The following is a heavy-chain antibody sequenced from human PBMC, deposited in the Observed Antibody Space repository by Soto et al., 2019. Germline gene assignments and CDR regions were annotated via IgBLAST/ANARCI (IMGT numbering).Heavy chain of an antibody. CDR1: GYSFAGYW. D-gene: IGHD3-22*01. CDR3: ARQIYDSDTGPNFQYYFDS. CDR2: IDPSDSQT. Sequence: ESLKISFKGSGYSFAGYWITWVRQNPGKGLEWMRRIDPSDSQTYYSPSFRGHVTISVTKSITTVFLQWSSLRASDTAMYYCARQIYDSDTGPNFQYYFDSWGQGTPVTVSS. J-gene: IGHJ4*02. V-gene: IGHV5-10-1*01.